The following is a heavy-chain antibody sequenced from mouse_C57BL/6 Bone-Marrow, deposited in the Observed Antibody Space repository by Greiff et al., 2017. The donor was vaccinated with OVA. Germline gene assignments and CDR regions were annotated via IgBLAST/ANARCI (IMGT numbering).Heavy chain of an antibody. CDR2: INPNNGGT. Sequence: VQLQQSGPELVKPGASVKMSCKASGYTFTDYNMHWVKQSHGKSLEWIGYINPNNGGTSYNQKFKGKATLTVNKYSSTAYMELRSLTSEDSAVYDSARRVYYGSLHFDVWGTGTTVTVSS. CDR3: ARRVYYGSLHFDV. V-gene: IGHV1-22*01. CDR1: GYTFTDYN. J-gene: IGHJ1*03. D-gene: IGHD1-1*01.